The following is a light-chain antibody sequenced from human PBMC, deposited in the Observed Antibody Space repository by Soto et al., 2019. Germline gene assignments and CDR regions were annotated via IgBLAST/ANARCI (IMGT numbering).Light chain of an antibody. CDR3: TSYTRDTALV. V-gene: IGLV1-47*01. J-gene: IGLJ1*01. Sequence: QSVLTQPPSASGTPGQGVTISCSGSTSNIGSNYVYWYQQLPGTAPKLLIYRNNQRPSGVPDRFSGSKSGTSASLAISGLRSDDEADYHCTSYTRDTALVFGTGTKLTVL. CDR1: TSNIGSNY. CDR2: RNN.